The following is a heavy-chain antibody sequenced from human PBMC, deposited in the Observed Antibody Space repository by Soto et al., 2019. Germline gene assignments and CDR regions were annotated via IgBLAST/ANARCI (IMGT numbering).Heavy chain of an antibody. V-gene: IGHV3-53*01. CDR3: VKEFRGAFDY. CDR1: GVTVNSNF. CDR2: IFSGSNA. J-gene: IGHJ4*02. Sequence: EVELVESGGGLSQPGGSLRLSCAVSGVTVNSNFMSWVRQAPGKGLEWVSVIFSGSNADYADSVKGRFIMSRDISKNTLYLQMNSLRAEDTAVYFCVKEFRGAFDYWGQGTLVTVSS. D-gene: IGHD3-10*01.